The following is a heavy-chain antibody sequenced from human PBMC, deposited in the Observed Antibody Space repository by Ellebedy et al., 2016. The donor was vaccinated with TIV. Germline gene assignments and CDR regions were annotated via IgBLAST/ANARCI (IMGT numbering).Heavy chain of an antibody. CDR3: ARGVLSGFGQHFDY. V-gene: IGHV4-61*01. CDR1: GASVNSGTYS. D-gene: IGHD3-3*01. Sequence: SETLSLTXSVSGASVNSGTYSWNWFRQLPGKGLEWIGYMYNSGRSNYNPSLKSRVTISVDSSKDQLSLNLQSVTAVDTALYYCARGVLSGFGQHFDYWGQGTLVTVS. CDR2: MYNSGRS. J-gene: IGHJ4*02.